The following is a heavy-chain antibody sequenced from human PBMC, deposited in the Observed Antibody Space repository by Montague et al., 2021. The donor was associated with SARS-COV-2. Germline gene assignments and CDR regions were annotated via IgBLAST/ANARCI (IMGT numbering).Heavy chain of an antibody. CDR3: ARDDFRIAAAVFDY. J-gene: IGHJ4*02. Sequence: PLRLSCAASGFTFSSYSMNWVRQAPGKGLEWVSSISSSSSYTYYAGSVKGRFTISRDNAKNSLYLQMNSLRAEDTAVYYCARDDFRIAAAVFDYWGQGTLVTVSS. CDR2: ISSSSSYT. CDR1: GFTFSSYS. D-gene: IGHD6-13*01. V-gene: IGHV3-21*01.